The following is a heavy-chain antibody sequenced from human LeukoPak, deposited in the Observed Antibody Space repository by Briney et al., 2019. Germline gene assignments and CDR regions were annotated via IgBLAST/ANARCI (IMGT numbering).Heavy chain of an antibody. J-gene: IGHJ5*01. V-gene: IGHV3-7*05. D-gene: IGHD4-17*01. CDR2: IKQDGTET. Sequence: GGSLRLSCAASGFIFSSYWMTWVRQAPGKGLEWVANIKQDGTETYYVDSLKGRFTISRDNAKNSLYLQLNSLRAVDTAVYYCARAPTVTTRVFASWGQGTLVTVSS. CDR3: ARAPTVTTRVFAS. CDR1: GFIFSSYW.